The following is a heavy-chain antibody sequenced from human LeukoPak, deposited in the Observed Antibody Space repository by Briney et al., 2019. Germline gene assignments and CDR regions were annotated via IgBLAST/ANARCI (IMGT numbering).Heavy chain of an antibody. J-gene: IGHJ4*02. CDR3: ARDLVRGTSDY. D-gene: IGHD3-10*01. CDR1: GFTVSSNY. CDR2: ISSGSSYT. Sequence: PGGSLRLSCAASGFTVSSNYMSWVRQAPGKGLEWLSYISSGSSYTNYADSVKGRFTISRDNAKNSLYLQMNSLRAEDTAVYYCARDLVRGTSDYWGQGTLVTVSS. V-gene: IGHV3-11*06.